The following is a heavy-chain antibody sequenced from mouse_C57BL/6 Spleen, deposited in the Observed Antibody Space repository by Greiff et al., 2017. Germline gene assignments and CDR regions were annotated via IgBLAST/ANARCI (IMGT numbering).Heavy chain of an antibody. J-gene: IGHJ4*01. CDR1: GYTFTSYW. V-gene: IGHV1-50*01. CDR3: ARGEGAAQGTGAMDY. CDR2: IDPSDSYT. Sequence: QVQLQQPGAELVKPGASVKLSCKASGYTFTSYWMQWVKQRPGQGLEWIGEIDPSDSYTNYNQKFKGKATLTVDTSSNTAYMQLSSLTSEDSAVYYWARGEGAAQGTGAMDYWGQGTSVTVSS. D-gene: IGHD3-2*02.